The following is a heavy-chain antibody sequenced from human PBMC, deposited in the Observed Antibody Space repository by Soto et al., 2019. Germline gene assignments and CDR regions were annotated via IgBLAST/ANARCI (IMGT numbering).Heavy chain of an antibody. D-gene: IGHD1-1*01. Sequence: DVQLVGSGGGLIQPGESLRLSCAAFGLTISGKKYVAWVRLAPGKGLEWVSALYDVDGSFYADSVTGRFTTSSDSSKTTVYLQMNDLRPDDTAVYYCATWHEREHAFDVWGQGTTVTISS. CDR2: LYDVDGS. CDR1: GLTISGKKY. J-gene: IGHJ3*01. V-gene: IGHV3-53*01. CDR3: ATWHEREHAFDV.